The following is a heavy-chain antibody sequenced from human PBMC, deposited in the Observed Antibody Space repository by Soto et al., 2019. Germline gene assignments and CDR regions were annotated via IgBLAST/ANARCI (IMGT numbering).Heavy chain of an antibody. J-gene: IGHJ4*02. Sequence: GGSLRLSCAASGFTFSSYSMNWVRQAPGKGLEWVSSISSSSSYIYYADSVKGRFTISRDNAKNSLYLQMNSLRAEDTAVYYCAQSNILTGPDYWGQGTLVTVSS. V-gene: IGHV3-21*01. CDR3: AQSNILTGPDY. CDR1: GFTFSSYS. D-gene: IGHD3-9*01. CDR2: ISSSSSYI.